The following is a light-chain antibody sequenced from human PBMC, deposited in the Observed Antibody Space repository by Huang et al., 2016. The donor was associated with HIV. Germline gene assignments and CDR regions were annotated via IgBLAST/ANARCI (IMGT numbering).Light chain of an antibody. Sequence: DIVLTPSPLSLPVTPGESASISCWSSHSLLHSSGYTYLDWYVQKPGQSPHLLIDLGSNRASGVPDRFSGSGSGTNFTLKISTVEAEDVGLYVCMQVLQTPKTFGQGTNLEI. J-gene: IGKJ2*01. V-gene: IGKV2-28*01. CDR2: LGS. CDR3: MQVLQTPKT. CDR1: HSLLHSSGYTY.